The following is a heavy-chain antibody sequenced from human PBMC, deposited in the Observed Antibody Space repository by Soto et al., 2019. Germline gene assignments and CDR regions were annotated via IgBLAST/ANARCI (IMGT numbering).Heavy chain of an antibody. CDR3: ARVLRADYGGNSNCFDP. J-gene: IGHJ5*02. CDR2: IYYSGST. V-gene: IGHV4-59*01. Sequence: SETLSLPCTVSGGSISSYYWSWIRQPPGKGLGWIGYIYYSGSTNYNPSLKSRVTISVDTSKNQFSLKLSSVTAADTAVYYCARVLRADYGGNSNCFDPWGQGTLVTVSS. CDR1: GGSISSYY. D-gene: IGHD4-17*01.